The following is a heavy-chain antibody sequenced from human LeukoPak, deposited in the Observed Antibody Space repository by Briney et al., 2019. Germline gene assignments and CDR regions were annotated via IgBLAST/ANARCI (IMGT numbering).Heavy chain of an antibody. D-gene: IGHD6-19*01. CDR1: GSTFSTDA. V-gene: IGHV1-46*01. J-gene: IGHJ4*02. Sequence: GGSLRLSCAASGSTFSTDAMHWVRQAPGQGLEWMGIIDPSGGSTSYAQKFQGRVTMTRDMSTSTVYMELSSLRSEDTAVYYCARDLGSGWYVYWGQGTLVTVSS. CDR3: ARDLGSGWYVY. CDR2: IDPSGGST.